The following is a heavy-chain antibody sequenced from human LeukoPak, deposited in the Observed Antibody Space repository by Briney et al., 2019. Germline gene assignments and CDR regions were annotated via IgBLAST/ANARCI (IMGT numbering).Heavy chain of an antibody. Sequence: PGGSLRLSCAASGFTFSDYYMSWIRQAPGKGLEWVSYITNSGSTIYYADSMKGRFTISRDNAKHSLFLQLDSLRAEDTAVYYCARIGRPAAFDIWGQGTLVIVSS. V-gene: IGHV3-11*01. CDR3: ARIGRPAAFDI. J-gene: IGHJ3*02. D-gene: IGHD6-6*01. CDR1: GFTFSDYY. CDR2: ITNSGSTI.